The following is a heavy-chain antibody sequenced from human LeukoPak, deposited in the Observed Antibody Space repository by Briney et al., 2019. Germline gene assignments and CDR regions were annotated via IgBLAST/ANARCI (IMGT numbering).Heavy chain of an antibody. J-gene: IGHJ4*02. CDR2: IKQDGSEK. CDR3: ARTPPSGYRVFDY. Sequence: PGGSLRLSCAASGFTFSSYWMSWVRQAPGKGLEWVANIKQDGSEKYYVDSVKGRFTISRDNAKNSLYLRMHSLRAEDTAMYYCARTPPSGYRVFDYWGQGTLVTVSS. CDR1: GFTFSSYW. V-gene: IGHV3-7*01. D-gene: IGHD5-18*01.